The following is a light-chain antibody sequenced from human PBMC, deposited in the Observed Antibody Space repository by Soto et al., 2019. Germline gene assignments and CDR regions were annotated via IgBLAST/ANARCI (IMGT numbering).Light chain of an antibody. CDR3: QQLRDWPRT. V-gene: IGKV3-11*01. CDR2: DAS. CDR1: QSISSY. J-gene: IGKJ2*01. Sequence: EIVLTQSPATLSLSPGERATLSCRASQSISSYLAWYQQKPGRAPRLLCYDASIRAAGIPARLSGSGSGTAFTLTNSSLEPEDLAVYYCQQLRDWPRTFGRGTKLELK.